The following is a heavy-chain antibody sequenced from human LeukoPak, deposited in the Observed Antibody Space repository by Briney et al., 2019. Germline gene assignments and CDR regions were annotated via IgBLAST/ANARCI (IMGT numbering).Heavy chain of an antibody. V-gene: IGHV1-69*13. Sequence: SVKVSCKASGGTFSSYAISWVRQAPGQGLEWMGGIIPIFGTANYAQKFQGRVTITADESTSTAYMELSSLRSEDTAVYYRARDLTLYSSSSDNRPTDDYWGQGTLVTVSS. CDR1: GGTFSSYA. D-gene: IGHD6-6*01. CDR3: ARDLTLYSSSSDNRPTDDY. CDR2: IIPIFGTA. J-gene: IGHJ4*02.